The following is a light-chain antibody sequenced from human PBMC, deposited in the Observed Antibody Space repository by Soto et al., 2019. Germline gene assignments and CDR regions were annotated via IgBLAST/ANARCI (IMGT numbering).Light chain of an antibody. CDR2: DVS. V-gene: IGKV3-11*01. J-gene: IGKJ5*01. CDR1: QSVSNY. Sequence: EVVLTQSRATLSLSPGERATLACRASQSVSNYLAWYQQKPGQAPSLLLYDVSNRATGIPARFSGGGSGTDFTLTISSLEPEDFAIYYCQQRHSWPITFGQGTRLEIK. CDR3: QQRHSWPIT.